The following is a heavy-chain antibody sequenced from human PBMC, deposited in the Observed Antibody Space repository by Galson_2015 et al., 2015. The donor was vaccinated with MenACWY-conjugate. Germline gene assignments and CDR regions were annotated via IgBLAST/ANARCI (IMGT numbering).Heavy chain of an antibody. V-gene: IGHV3-7*03. CDR2: IKQDGSEK. J-gene: IGHJ4*02. CDR1: GFTFSNYW. D-gene: IGHD3-10*01. CDR3: ASLTWTGYFDY. Sequence: SLRLSCAASGFTFSNYWMSWVRQAPGKGLEWVANIKQDGSEKYYVDSVKGRFTISRDNAKNSLYLQMNSLRAEDTAMYYCASLTWTGYFDYWGQGILVTVSS.